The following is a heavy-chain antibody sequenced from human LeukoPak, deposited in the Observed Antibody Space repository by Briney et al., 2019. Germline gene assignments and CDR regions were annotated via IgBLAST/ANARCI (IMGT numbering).Heavy chain of an antibody. D-gene: IGHD3-22*01. CDR3: ARAANYYDRLFQY. J-gene: IGHJ1*01. CDR2: ISYTGST. CDR1: GGSISGYY. Sequence: SETLSLTCTVSGGSISGYYWSWIRQPPGKGLEWIGYISYTGSTNYNPSLKSRVTISVDTSKNQFSLKLTSVSAADTAVYYCARAANYYDRLFQYWGQGTLVTVSS. V-gene: IGHV4-59*01.